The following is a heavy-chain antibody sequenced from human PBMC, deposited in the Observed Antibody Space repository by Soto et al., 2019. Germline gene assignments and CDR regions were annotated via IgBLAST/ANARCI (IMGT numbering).Heavy chain of an antibody. CDR2: ISYDGSNK. CDR1: GFTFSSYA. V-gene: IGHV3-30-3*01. J-gene: IGHJ4*02. CDR3: ARANDY. Sequence: QVQLVESGGGVVQPGRSLRLSCAASGFTFSSYAMHWVRQAPGKGLEWVAVISYDGSNKYYADSVKGRFTITRDNSKNTLDLQMNRLRPGDTAVYYGARANDYWGQGTLVTVSS.